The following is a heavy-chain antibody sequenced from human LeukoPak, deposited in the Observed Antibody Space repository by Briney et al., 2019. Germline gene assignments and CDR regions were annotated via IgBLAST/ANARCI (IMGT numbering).Heavy chain of an antibody. J-gene: IGHJ5*02. D-gene: IGHD5-18*01. CDR3: ASGERGYSYGTGYWFDP. CDR1: GYTFTGYY. V-gene: IGHV1-2*02. Sequence: ASVTVSCKASGYTFTGYYMHWVRQAPGQGLEWMGWINPNSGGTNYSQKFQGRVTMTRDTSISTAYMELSSLISDDTAVYYCASGERGYSYGTGYWFDPWGQGTLVTVSS. CDR2: INPNSGGT.